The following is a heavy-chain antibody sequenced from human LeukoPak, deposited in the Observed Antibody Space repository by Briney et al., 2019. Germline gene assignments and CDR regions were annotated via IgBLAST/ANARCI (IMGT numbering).Heavy chain of an antibody. CDR2: IYYSGSI. Sequence: PSETLSLTCAVSGYSISSGHWWGWIRQPPGKGLEWIGYIYYSGSIYYNPSLKSRLTMSVDTSKNQFSLKLGSVTAVDTAVYYCARESGYSGSYYVDYWGQGTLVTVSS. J-gene: IGHJ4*02. D-gene: IGHD1-26*01. CDR1: GYSISSGHW. CDR3: ARESGYSGSYYVDY. V-gene: IGHV4-28*03.